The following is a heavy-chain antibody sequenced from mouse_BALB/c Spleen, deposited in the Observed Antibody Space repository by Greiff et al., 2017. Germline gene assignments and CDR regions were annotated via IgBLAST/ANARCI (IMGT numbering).Heavy chain of an antibody. CDR2: ILPGSGST. Sequence: VKLVESGAELMKPGASVKISCKATGYTFSSYWIEWVKQRPGHGLEWIGEILPGSGSTNYNEKFKGKATFTADTSSNTAYMQLSSLTSEDSAVYYCARRGFGFLYAMDYWGQGTSVTVSS. CDR3: ARRGFGFLYAMDY. J-gene: IGHJ4*01. V-gene: IGHV1-9*01. D-gene: IGHD3-1*01. CDR1: GYTFSSYW.